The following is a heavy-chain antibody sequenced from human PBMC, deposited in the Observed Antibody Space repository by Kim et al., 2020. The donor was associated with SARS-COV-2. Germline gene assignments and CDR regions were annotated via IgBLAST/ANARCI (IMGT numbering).Heavy chain of an antibody. CDR3: ARHGGYSYGYLDFDY. D-gene: IGHD5-18*01. J-gene: IGHJ4*02. CDR1: GGSISSYY. V-gene: IGHV4-59*01. CDR2: IYYSGST. Sequence: SETLSLTCTVSGGSISSYYWSWIRQPPGKGLEWIGYIYYSGSTNYNPSLKSRVTISVDTSKNQFSLKLSSVTAADTAVYYCARHGGYSYGYLDFDYWGQGTLVTVSS.